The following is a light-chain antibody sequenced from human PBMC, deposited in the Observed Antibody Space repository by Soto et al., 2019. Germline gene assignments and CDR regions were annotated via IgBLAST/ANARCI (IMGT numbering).Light chain of an antibody. CDR3: CSYADRSTWV. V-gene: IGLV2-23*01. CDR2: EGT. CDR1: GDNIGSYDI. J-gene: IGLJ3*02. Sequence: QSALTQPASLSGSPGQSITLSCTGTGDNIGSYDIVSWYQHPPGEAPKLIIYEGTKRPSGISNRFSGSKAGYTASLSISGLQADDAADYFCCSYADRSTWVFGGGTKLTVL.